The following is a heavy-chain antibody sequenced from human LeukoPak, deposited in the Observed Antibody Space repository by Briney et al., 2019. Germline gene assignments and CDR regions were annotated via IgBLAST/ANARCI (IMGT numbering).Heavy chain of an antibody. Sequence: SVKVSCKASGGTFSSYAISWVRQAPGQGLEWMGRIIPILGIANYAQKFQGRVTITADKSTSTAYMELSSLRSEDTAVYYCAREDIVVVPAAISRGIPYGMDVWGQGTTVTVSS. CDR3: AREDIVVVPAAISRGIPYGMDV. D-gene: IGHD2-2*02. V-gene: IGHV1-69*04. CDR1: GGTFSSYA. CDR2: IIPILGIA. J-gene: IGHJ6*02.